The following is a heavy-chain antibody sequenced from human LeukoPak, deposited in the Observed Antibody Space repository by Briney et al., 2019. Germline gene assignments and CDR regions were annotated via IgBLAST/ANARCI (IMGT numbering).Heavy chain of an antibody. CDR2: INPNSGGT. CDR1: GGTFSNYA. V-gene: IGHV1-2*02. J-gene: IGHJ5*02. CDR3: ARVLVGLDP. Sequence: ASVKVSFKASGGTFSNYAISWVRQAPGQGLEWMGWINPNSGGTNYAQRFQGRVTMTRDTSISTAYMELSRLRSDDTAVYYCARVLVGLDPWGQGTLVTVSS. D-gene: IGHD2-8*02.